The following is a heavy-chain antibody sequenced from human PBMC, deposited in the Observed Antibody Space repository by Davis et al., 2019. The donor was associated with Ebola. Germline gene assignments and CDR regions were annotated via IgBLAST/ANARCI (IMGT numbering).Heavy chain of an antibody. CDR2: IYYSGST. CDR3: ARGGDYGDYAYYYYYGMDV. V-gene: IGHV4-59*01. Sequence: PSETLSLTCTVSGGSISSYYWSWIRQPPGKGLEWIGYIYYSGSTNYNPSLKSRVTISVDTSKNQFSLKLSSVAAADTAVYYCARGGDYGDYAYYYYYGMDVWGQGTTVTVSS. CDR1: GGSISSYY. J-gene: IGHJ6*02. D-gene: IGHD4-17*01.